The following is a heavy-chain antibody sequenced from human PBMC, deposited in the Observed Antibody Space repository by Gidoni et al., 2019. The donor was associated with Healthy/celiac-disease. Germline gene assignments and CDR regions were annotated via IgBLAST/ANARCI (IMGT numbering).Heavy chain of an antibody. Sequence: EVQLLESGGGLVQPGGSLRLSCAASGFTFSSYARSWVRQAPGKGLEWVSAISGSGGSTYYADSVKGRFTISRDNSKNTLYLQMNSLRAEDTAVYYCAKWGGSGWYNYYYYGMDVWGQGTTVTVSS. CDR1: GFTFSSYA. CDR3: AKWGGSGWYNYYYYGMDV. CDR2: ISGSGGST. D-gene: IGHD6-19*01. V-gene: IGHV3-23*01. J-gene: IGHJ6*02.